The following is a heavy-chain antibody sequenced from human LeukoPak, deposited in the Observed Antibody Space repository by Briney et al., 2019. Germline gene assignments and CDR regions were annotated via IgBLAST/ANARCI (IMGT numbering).Heavy chain of an antibody. CDR2: IIPIFGTA. CDR3: ARDTDGDGYNSENDAFDI. V-gene: IGHV1-69*05. CDR1: GGTFSSYA. J-gene: IGHJ3*02. D-gene: IGHD5-24*01. Sequence: ASVKVSCKASGGTFSSYAISWVRQAPGQGLEWMGGIIPIFGTANYALKFQGRVTITTDESTSTAYMELSSLRSEDTAVYYCARDTDGDGYNSENDAFDIWGQGTMVTVSS.